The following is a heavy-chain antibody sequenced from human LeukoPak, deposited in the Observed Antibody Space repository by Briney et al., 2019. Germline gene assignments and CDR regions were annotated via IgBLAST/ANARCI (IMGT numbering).Heavy chain of an antibody. J-gene: IGHJ4*02. V-gene: IGHV3-23*01. Sequence: PGGSLRLSCAASGFTFSSYGMSWVRQAPGKGLEWVSAISGSGGSTYYADSVEGRFTISRDNSKNTLYLQMNSLRAEDTAVYYCARVVPYYYDSSGYCPIDYWGQGTLVTVSS. CDR1: GFTFSSYG. CDR2: ISGSGGST. D-gene: IGHD3-22*01. CDR3: ARVVPYYYDSSGYCPIDY.